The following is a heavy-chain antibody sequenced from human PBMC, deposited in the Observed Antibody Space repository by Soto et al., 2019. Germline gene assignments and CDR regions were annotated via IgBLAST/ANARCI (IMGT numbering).Heavy chain of an antibody. CDR1: CGSISSSNW. V-gene: IGHV4-4*02. D-gene: IGHD2-15*01. CDR2: IYHSGST. CDR3: ARADCSGGSCYSKN. J-gene: IGHJ4*02. Sequence: PSETLSLTCAVSCGSISSSNWWSWVRQPPGKGLEWIGEIYHSGSTNYNPSLKSRVTISVDKSKNQFSLKLSSVTAADTAVYYCARADCSGGSCYSKNWGQGTLVTVSS.